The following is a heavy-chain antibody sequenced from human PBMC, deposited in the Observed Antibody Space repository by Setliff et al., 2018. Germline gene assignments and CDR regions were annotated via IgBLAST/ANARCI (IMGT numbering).Heavy chain of an antibody. Sequence: LPCAVSGYSISSGYFWAWIRQPPGKGLEWIGSIYHSGRTYYNPSLKSRVTMSVDTSKNQFSLRLSSVTAADTAVYYCASPVDEYSSSWIFDYWGQGTLVTVSS. CDR1: GYSISSGYF. CDR3: ASPVDEYSSSWIFDY. J-gene: IGHJ4*02. CDR2: IYHSGRT. V-gene: IGHV4-38-2*01. D-gene: IGHD6-13*01.